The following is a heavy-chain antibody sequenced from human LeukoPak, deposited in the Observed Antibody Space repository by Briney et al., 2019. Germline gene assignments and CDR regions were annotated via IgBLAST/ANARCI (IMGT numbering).Heavy chain of an antibody. CDR1: GFTVSSNC. CDR2: IYSGGST. Sequence: GGSLRLSCAASGFTVSSNCMSWVRQAPGKGLECVSVIYSGGSTYYADSVKGRFTISRDNSKNTVYLQMNSMRGEDTAVYYCARGAHKRDDYGGFFDYWGQGTLVTVSS. D-gene: IGHD4-23*01. V-gene: IGHV3-66*01. J-gene: IGHJ4*02. CDR3: ARGAHKRDDYGGFFDY.